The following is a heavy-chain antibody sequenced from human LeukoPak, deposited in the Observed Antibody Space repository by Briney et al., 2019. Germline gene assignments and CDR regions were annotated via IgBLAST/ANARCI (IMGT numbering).Heavy chain of an antibody. Sequence: PSETLSLTCTVSGGSISSYYWSWIRQPPGKGLEWMGYISYSGSTNFNPSLKSRVTISVDTSKNQFSLKLSSVTAADTAVYYCAREGTAGTNLNWFDHWGQGTLVTVSS. CDR1: GGSISSYY. V-gene: IGHV4-59*01. D-gene: IGHD1-1*01. CDR3: AREGTAGTNLNWFDH. CDR2: ISYSGST. J-gene: IGHJ5*02.